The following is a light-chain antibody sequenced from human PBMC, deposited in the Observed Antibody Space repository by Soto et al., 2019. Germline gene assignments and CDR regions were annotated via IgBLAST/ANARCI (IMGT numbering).Light chain of an antibody. CDR3: AAWDDSLNGVV. CDR1: SSNIGSNT. V-gene: IGLV1-44*01. Sequence: QSVLPQPPSASGTPGQRVTISCSGSSSNIGSNTVNWYQQLPGTAPKLLIYSNNQRPSGGPDRFSGSQSGTSASLAISGLQSGDDADYYCAAWDDSLNGVVFGGGTKLTVL. CDR2: SNN. J-gene: IGLJ2*01.